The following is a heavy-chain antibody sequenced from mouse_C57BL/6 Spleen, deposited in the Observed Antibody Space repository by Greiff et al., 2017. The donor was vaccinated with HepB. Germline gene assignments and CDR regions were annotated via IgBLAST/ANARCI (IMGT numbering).Heavy chain of an antibody. CDR2: ISSGSSTI. D-gene: IGHD1-1*01. Sequence: EVMLVESGGGLVKPGGSLKLSCAASGFTFSDYGMHWVRQAPEKGLEWVAYISSGSSTIYYADTVKGRFTISRDNAKNTLFLQMTSLRSEDTAMYDCARGYYYGTPYFDVWGTGTTVTVSS. CDR1: GFTFSDYG. J-gene: IGHJ1*03. CDR3: ARGYYYGTPYFDV. V-gene: IGHV5-17*01.